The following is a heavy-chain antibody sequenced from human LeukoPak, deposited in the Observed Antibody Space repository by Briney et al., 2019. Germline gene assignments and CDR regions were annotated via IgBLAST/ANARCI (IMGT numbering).Heavy chain of an antibody. CDR1: GGSISSSSYY. J-gene: IGHJ4*02. CDR2: IYYSGST. D-gene: IGHD6-13*01. CDR3: ASRGYSSSWFKRYFDY. V-gene: IGHV4-39*01. Sequence: SETLSLTCTVSGGSISSSSYYWGWIRQPPGKGLEWIGSIYYSGSTYYNPSLKSRVTISVDTSKNQFSLKLSSVTAADTAVYYCASRGYSSSWFKRYFDYWGQGILVTVSS.